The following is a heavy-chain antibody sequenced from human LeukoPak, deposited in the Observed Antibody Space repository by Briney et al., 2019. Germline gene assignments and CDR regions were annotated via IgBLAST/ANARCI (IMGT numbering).Heavy chain of an antibody. CDR1: GLTFKYAW. D-gene: IGHD3-10*01. CDR3: ARDNTYYGSGSRIVFDY. J-gene: IGHJ4*02. Sequence: PGGSLRLSCTVSGLTFKYAWMSWVRQAPGKGLEWVSAISDSGGSTYYADSVKGQFTISRDNSKNTLYLQMNSLRAEDTAVYYCARDNTYYGSGSRIVFDYWGQGTLVTVSS. V-gene: IGHV3-23*01. CDR2: ISDSGGST.